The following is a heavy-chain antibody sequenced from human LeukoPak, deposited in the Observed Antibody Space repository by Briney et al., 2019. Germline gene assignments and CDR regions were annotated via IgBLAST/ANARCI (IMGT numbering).Heavy chain of an antibody. CDR1: GGSISSYY. V-gene: IGHV4-4*09. D-gene: IGHD2-2*02. Sequence: SETLSLTCTVSGGSISSYYWSWIRQPPGKGLEWIGCIYTSGSTNYNPSLKSRVTISVDTSKNQFSLKLSSVTAADTAVYYCARRGVVVPAAIPRYYYYYMDVWGKGTTVTVSS. CDR3: ARRGVVVPAAIPRYYYYYMDV. CDR2: IYTSGST. J-gene: IGHJ6*03.